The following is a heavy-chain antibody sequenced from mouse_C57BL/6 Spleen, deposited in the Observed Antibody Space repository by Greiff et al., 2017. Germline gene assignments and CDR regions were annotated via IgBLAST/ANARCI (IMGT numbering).Heavy chain of an antibody. D-gene: IGHD5-1*01. J-gene: IGHJ2*01. CDR3: ARGPTHFDY. CDR1: GYSITSGYY. CDR2: ISYDGSN. V-gene: IGHV3-6*01. Sequence: EVQLQQSGPGLVKPSQSLSLTCSVTGYSITSGYYWNWIRQFPGNKLEWMGYISYDGSNNYNPSLKNRISITRDTSKNQFFLKLNSVTTEDTATYYCARGPTHFDYWGQGTTLTVSS.